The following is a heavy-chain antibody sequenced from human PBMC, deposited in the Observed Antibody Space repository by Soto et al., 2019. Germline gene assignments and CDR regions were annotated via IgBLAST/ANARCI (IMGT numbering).Heavy chain of an antibody. V-gene: IGHV1-3*01. J-gene: IGHJ4*02. CDR3: ASYVWGSYRPRYFDY. CDR2: INAGNGNT. D-gene: IGHD3-16*02. CDR1: GYTFTSYG. Sequence: ASVKVSCKASGYTFTSYGIHWVRQAPGQRLEWTGWINAGNGNTKYSEKFQGRVTITRDTSASTAYMELSSLRSEDTAVYYCASYVWGSYRPRYFDYWGQGTLVTVSS.